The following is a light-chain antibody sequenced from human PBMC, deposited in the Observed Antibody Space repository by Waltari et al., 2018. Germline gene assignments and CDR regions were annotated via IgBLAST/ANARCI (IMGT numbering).Light chain of an antibody. J-gene: IGLJ2*01. Sequence: QSALTQPASVSGSPGQSITISCTGTSSDVGGYYSVLWYQDHPGQAPKVIIYDVSDRPSGISERFSGSKSGNTASLTISGLQAEDEADYYCSSQSSDNVVLFGGGTKLTVL. CDR3: SSQSSDNVVL. CDR2: DVS. V-gene: IGLV2-14*03. CDR1: SSDVGGYYS.